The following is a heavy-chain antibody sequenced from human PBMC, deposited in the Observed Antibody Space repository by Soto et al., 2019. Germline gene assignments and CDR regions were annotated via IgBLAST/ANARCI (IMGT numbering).Heavy chain of an antibody. Sequence: QVQLVQSGAEVKKPGASVKVSCKASGYTFTSYGFSWVRQAPGHGLEWMGWISAYNGDTNYAQNFQGRVTMTTDTSTSTAYLALRRLRSDDMAVFYFARGHLFSTLSPRFRVDWFDPWGQGSLVTVSS. V-gene: IGHV1-18*03. J-gene: IGHJ5*02. CDR1: GYTFTSYG. D-gene: IGHD6-6*01. CDR2: ISAYNGDT. CDR3: ARGHLFSTLSPRFRVDWFDP.